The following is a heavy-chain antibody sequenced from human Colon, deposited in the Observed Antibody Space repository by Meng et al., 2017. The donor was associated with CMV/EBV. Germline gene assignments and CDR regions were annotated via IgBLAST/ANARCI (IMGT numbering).Heavy chain of an antibody. CDR3: VRGHYDGA. V-gene: IGHV3-7*04. D-gene: IGHD3-16*01. CDR1: RFSFSDFW. Sequence: GGSLRLSCTVSRFSFSDFWMNWVRQAPGKGREWVANIKADGSETCYADSVKGRFIISRDNAKNSLYLQMNSLSVEDTAVYFCVRGHYDGAWGHGTLVTVSS. J-gene: IGHJ4*03. CDR2: IKADGSET.